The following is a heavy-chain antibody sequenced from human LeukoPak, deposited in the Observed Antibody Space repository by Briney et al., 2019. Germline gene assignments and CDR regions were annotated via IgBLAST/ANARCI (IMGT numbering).Heavy chain of an antibody. CDR2: VTGSGGST. CDR1: GFTFSSYA. V-gene: IGHV3-23*01. CDR3: AKDPYGDYSGFDP. Sequence: GGSLRLSCAASGFTFSSYAMSWVRPAPGKGLEWVSAVTGSGGSTYDADSVKGRFTISRDNSKNTLYLQMNSLRAEDTAVYYCAKDPYGDYSGFDPWGQGTLVTVSS. J-gene: IGHJ5*02. D-gene: IGHD4-17*01.